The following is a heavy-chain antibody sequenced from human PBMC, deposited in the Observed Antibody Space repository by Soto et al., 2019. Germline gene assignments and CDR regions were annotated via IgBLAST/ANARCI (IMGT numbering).Heavy chain of an antibody. Sequence: QVPLVESGGGVVQPGRSLRLSCAASGFTFSSYGMHWVRQAPGKGLEWVAVISYDGSNKYYADSVKGRFTISRDNSKNTLYLQMNSLRAEDTAVYYCAKIVGSEQWLGPGDAFDIWGQGTMVTVSS. CDR1: GFTFSSYG. CDR3: AKIVGSEQWLGPGDAFDI. J-gene: IGHJ3*02. CDR2: ISYDGSNK. V-gene: IGHV3-30*18. D-gene: IGHD6-19*01.